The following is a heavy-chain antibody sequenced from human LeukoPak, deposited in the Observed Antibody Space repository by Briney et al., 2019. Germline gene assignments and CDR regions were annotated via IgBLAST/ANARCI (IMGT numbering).Heavy chain of an antibody. CDR3: ARGSYYDSSGVFDY. J-gene: IGHJ4*02. D-gene: IGHD3-22*01. V-gene: IGHV3-13*01. CDR1: GFTFSSYD. CDR2: IGTAGDT. Sequence: GGSLRLSCAASGFTFSSYDMHWVRQATGKGLEWVSAIGTAGDTYYPGSVKGRFTISRENAKNFLYLQMNSLRAEDTAVYYCARGSYYDSSGVFDYWGQGTLVTVSS.